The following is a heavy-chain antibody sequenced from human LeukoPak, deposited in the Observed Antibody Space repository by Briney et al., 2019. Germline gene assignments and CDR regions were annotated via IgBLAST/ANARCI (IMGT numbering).Heavy chain of an antibody. CDR2: IYYNVST. CDR1: GGSISYYY. D-gene: IGHD2-15*01. V-gene: IGHV4-59*01. J-gene: IGHJ4*02. CDR3: ASKGGHFDY. Sequence: SETLSLTCTVAGGSISYYYWSWIRQSPGKGLEWIGYIYYNVSTNYNPSLKSRVTISVDMSKNQFSLKVTSVTAADTAIYYCASKGGHFDYWGQGTLVTVSS.